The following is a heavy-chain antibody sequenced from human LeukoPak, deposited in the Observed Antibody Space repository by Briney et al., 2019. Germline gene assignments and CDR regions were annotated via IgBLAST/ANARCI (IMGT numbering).Heavy chain of an antibody. CDR3: ARVAGSHYMGV. J-gene: IGHJ6*03. D-gene: IGHD2-15*01. Sequence: ASVKVSCKASGYTLTSYGLSWVRQAPGQGLEWMGWISGNSVNTNPAQNLQGRVTMTKDTPTNTAYMELRSLRSDDTAVYFCARVAGSHYMGVWGTGTTVTVSS. CDR1: GYTLTSYG. V-gene: IGHV1-18*01. CDR2: ISGNSVNT.